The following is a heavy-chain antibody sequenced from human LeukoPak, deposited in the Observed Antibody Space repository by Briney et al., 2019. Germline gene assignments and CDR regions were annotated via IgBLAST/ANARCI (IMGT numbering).Heavy chain of an antibody. Sequence: GSLTLSCVASGFTFSSYSMNWVRQAPGKGLEWIGYIHNSGRTNYNPSLKSRVTGFVDTSKNQVSLRLSSVTAADTAVYYCARHGTISSESYFDYWGQGALVTVSS. J-gene: IGHJ4*02. CDR2: IHNSGRT. CDR1: GFTFSSYS. D-gene: IGHD1-14*01. V-gene: IGHV4-59*08. CDR3: ARHGTISSESYFDY.